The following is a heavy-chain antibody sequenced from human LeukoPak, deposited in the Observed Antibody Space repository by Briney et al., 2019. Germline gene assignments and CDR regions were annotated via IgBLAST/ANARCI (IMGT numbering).Heavy chain of an antibody. V-gene: IGHV3-23*01. CDR1: GFTFSSYA. D-gene: IGHD4-17*01. CDR2: ISGSGGST. J-gene: IGHJ4*02. Sequence: GGSLRLSCAASGFTFSSYAMSWVRQAPGKGLEWVSAISGSGGSTYYADSVKGRFTISRDNAKNTLYLQMNSLRAEDTAVYYCARLYTVTTVFDYWGREPWSPSPQ. CDR3: ARLYTVTTVFDY.